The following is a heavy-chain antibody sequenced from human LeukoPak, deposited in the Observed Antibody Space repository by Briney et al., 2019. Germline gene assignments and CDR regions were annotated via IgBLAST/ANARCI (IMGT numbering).Heavy chain of an antibody. J-gene: IGHJ4*02. V-gene: IGHV4-30-4*01. Sequence: PSETLSLTCTVSGGSISSGDYYWSWIRQAPGKGLEWIGYIYYSGSTYYNPSLKSRVTISVDTSKNQFSLKLSSVTAADTAVYYCARYLNMATTFYFDQWGQGTLVTVSS. D-gene: IGHD5-24*01. CDR1: GGSISSGDYY. CDR2: IYYSGST. CDR3: ARYLNMATTFYFDQ.